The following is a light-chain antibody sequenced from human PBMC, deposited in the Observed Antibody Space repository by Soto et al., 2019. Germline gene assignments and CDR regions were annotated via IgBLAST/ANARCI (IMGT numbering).Light chain of an antibody. V-gene: IGKV4-1*01. CDR2: WAS. J-gene: IGKJ2*01. CDR3: QQYYTTPRT. Sequence: DIVMTQSPDSLAVSLGERATINCKSSQSVLYNSNNKNYLAWYQQKPGQPPKLLIYWASTRESGVPDRFSGSGSGTDFTLTISSLQADDVAVYYCQQYYTTPRTFGQGTKLEIK. CDR1: QSVLYNSNNKNY.